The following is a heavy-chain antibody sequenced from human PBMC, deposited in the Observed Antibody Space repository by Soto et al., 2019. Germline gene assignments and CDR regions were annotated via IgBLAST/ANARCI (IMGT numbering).Heavy chain of an antibody. D-gene: IGHD1-26*01. V-gene: IGHV4-59*01. Sequence: LSLTCTVSGGSISSYYWSWIRQPPGKGLEWIGYIYYSGSTNYNPSLKSRVTISVDTSKNQFSLKLSSVTAADTAVYYCARAEANPTGWFDPWGQGTLVTVSS. CDR3: ARAEANPTGWFDP. CDR1: GGSISSYY. CDR2: IYYSGST. J-gene: IGHJ5*02.